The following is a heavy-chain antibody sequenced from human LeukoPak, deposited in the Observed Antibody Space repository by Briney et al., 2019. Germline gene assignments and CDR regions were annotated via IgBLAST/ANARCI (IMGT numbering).Heavy chain of an antibody. CDR3: ARDKRRRITMVRGVRGGYFDY. Sequence: PSETLSLTCAVYGGSFSGYYWSWIRQPPGKGLEWIGEINHSGSTNYNPSLKSRVTISVDTSKNQFSLKLSSVTAADTAVYYCARDKRRRITMVRGVRGGYFDYWGQGTLVTVSS. J-gene: IGHJ4*02. V-gene: IGHV4-34*01. D-gene: IGHD3-10*01. CDR1: GGSFSGYY. CDR2: INHSGST.